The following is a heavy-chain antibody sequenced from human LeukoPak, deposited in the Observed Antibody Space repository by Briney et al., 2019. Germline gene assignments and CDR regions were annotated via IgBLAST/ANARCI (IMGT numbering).Heavy chain of an antibody. Sequence: PSQTLSLTCAVSGGSISSAVYSWSWIRQYPGKGLEWLGSMYYSGSTYSNPSLKSRLTISVDTSKNQFSLKLSSVTAADTAVYYCARVDRYHERFQHWGQGTLVTVSS. CDR1: GGSISSAVYS. V-gene: IGHV4-31*11. J-gene: IGHJ1*01. D-gene: IGHD1-14*01. CDR2: MYYSGST. CDR3: ARVDRYHERFQH.